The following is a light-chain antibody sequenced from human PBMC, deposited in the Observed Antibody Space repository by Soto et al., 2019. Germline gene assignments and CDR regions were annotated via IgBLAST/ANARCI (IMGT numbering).Light chain of an antibody. CDR3: QQYTSGYT. Sequence: EIVMTQSPATLSVSPGERATLSCRASQSVSSKLVWYQQKPGQAPRLLIYGASTRATGIPARFSGSGSGTDFTLTISSLQSEDFAVYYCQQYTSGYTFGQGTKLEIK. V-gene: IGKV3-15*01. CDR1: QSVSSK. CDR2: GAS. J-gene: IGKJ2*01.